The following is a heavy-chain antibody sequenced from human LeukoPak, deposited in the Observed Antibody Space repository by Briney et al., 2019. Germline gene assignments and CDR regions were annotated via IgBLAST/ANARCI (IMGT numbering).Heavy chain of an antibody. V-gene: IGHV3-21*01. D-gene: IGHD3-16*01. J-gene: IGHJ4*02. CDR2: ISSSSSYI. CDR3: ARGGFMITFGGPIDY. CDR1: GFTFSSYS. Sequence: GGSLRLSCAAFGFTFSSYSMNWVRQAPGKGLEWVSSISSSSSYIYYADSVKGRFTISRDNAKNSLYLQMNSLRAEDTAVYYCARGGFMITFGGPIDYWGQGTLVTVSS.